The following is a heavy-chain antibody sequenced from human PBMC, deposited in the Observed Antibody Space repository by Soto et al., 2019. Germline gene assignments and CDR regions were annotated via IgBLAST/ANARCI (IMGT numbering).Heavy chain of an antibody. Sequence: TGGSLRLSCAASGFTFSSYAMSWVRQAPGKGLVWVSRTNSDGGNTGYADSVKGRFTISRDNAKNTLYLQMNSLGAEDTAVYYCARGGSSSWFRALDYWGLGTLVTVSS. D-gene: IGHD6-13*01. CDR2: TNSDGGNT. J-gene: IGHJ4*02. V-gene: IGHV3-74*01. CDR3: ARGGSSSWFRALDY. CDR1: GFTFSSYA.